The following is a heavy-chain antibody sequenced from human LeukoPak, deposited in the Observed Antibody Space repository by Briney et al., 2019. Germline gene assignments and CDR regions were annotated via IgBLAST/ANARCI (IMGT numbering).Heavy chain of an antibody. V-gene: IGHV1-3*01. J-gene: IGHJ4*02. CDR3: ASASWSSGYSSGWYNY. D-gene: IGHD6-19*01. Sequence: ASVKVSCKASGYTLTNYAMHWVRQAPGQRLEWMGWINVGNGNTKYSQKFQGRVTMTRDTSTSTVYMELSSLRSEDTAVYYCASASWSSGYSSGWYNYWGQGTLVTVSS. CDR2: INVGNGNT. CDR1: GYTLTNYA.